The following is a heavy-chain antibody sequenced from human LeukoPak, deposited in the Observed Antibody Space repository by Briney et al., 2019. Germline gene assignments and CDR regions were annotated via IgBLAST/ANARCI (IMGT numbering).Heavy chain of an antibody. J-gene: IGHJ4*02. V-gene: IGHV3-64D*06. CDR2: ISSNGGST. CDR3: VKDRKNWTTYYFDY. Sequence: PGGSLRLSCSASGFTFSSYAMHWVCQAPGKGLEYVSAISSNGGSTYYADSVKGRFTISRDNSKNTLYLQMSSLRAEDTAVYYCVKDRKNWTTYYFDYWGQGTLVTVSS. D-gene: IGHD1-1*01. CDR1: GFTFSSYA.